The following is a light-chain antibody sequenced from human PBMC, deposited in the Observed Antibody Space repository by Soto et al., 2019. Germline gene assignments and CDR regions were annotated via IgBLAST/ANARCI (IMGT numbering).Light chain of an antibody. CDR2: GNS. CDR1: SSNIGAGYD. J-gene: IGLJ2*01. CDR3: QSYDSSLSAHVV. Sequence: QSVLTQPPSVSGAPGQRVTISCTGSSSNIGAGYDVHWYQQLPGTAPKLLIYGNSNRPSGVPDRFSGSKSGTSASLAITGLQAEDEADYYCQSYDSSLSAHVVFGRGTQLTVL. V-gene: IGLV1-40*01.